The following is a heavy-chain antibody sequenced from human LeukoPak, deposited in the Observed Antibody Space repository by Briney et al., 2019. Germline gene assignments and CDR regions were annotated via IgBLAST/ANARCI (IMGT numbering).Heavy chain of an antibody. Sequence: SSETLSLTCTVSGGSISSYYWSWIRQPAGKGLEWIGRIYTSGSTNYNPSLKSRVTMSVDTSKNQFSLKLSSVTAADTAVYYCARAQRIAVAGLYFDYWGQGTLVTVSS. J-gene: IGHJ4*02. CDR3: ARAQRIAVAGLYFDY. D-gene: IGHD6-19*01. V-gene: IGHV4-4*07. CDR2: IYTSGST. CDR1: GGSISSYY.